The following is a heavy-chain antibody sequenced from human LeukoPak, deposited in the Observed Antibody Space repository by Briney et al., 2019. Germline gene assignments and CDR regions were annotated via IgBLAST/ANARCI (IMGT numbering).Heavy chain of an antibody. CDR1: TGSFRGYF. D-gene: IGHD4-17*01. V-gene: IGHV4-34*01. Sequence: SETLSLTCAVYTGSFRGYFWTWLRQPPGKGLEWIGEINHSGGTNYNPSLKGRVTISTDPSTNQFSLKVTSVTAADTAVYYCARGPRAPNGVLPWYFDLWGRGNLVVVSS. CDR2: INHSGGT. CDR3: ARGPRAPNGVLPWYFDL. J-gene: IGHJ2*01.